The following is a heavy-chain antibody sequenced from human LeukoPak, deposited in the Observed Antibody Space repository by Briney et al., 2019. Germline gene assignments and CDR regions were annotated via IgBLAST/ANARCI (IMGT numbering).Heavy chain of an antibody. CDR3: AGSSGWNDY. V-gene: IGHV3-7*03. CDR2: IKQDGSEK. CDR1: GFTFSGFS. J-gene: IGHJ4*02. Sequence: GGSLRLSCAASGFTFSGFSMSWVRQSPTKGLGWVANIKQDGSEKYYVDSVKGRFAISRDNAKNSVYLQMNSLRAEDTAVYYYAGSSGWNDYWGQGILVTVSS. D-gene: IGHD6-19*01.